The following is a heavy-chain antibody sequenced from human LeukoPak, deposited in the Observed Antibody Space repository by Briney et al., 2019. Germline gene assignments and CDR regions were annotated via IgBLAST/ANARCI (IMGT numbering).Heavy chain of an antibody. Sequence: PGGSLRLSCAASGFTFSGYPMTWVRQAPGKGLEWVSSINEAGGNTYYADSVKGRSTISRDSSKNTLYLQMNSLRAEDTALYYCAKYYGTSRTFDVWGQGTKVTVSS. CDR1: GFTFSGYP. CDR2: INEAGGNT. D-gene: IGHD3-16*01. CDR3: AKYYGTSRTFDV. V-gene: IGHV3-23*01. J-gene: IGHJ3*01.